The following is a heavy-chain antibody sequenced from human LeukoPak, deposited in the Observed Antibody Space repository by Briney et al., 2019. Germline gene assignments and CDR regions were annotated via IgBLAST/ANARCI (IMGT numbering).Heavy chain of an antibody. CDR2: IYYSGST. V-gene: IGHV4-59*08. CDR1: GGSISSYY. D-gene: IGHD2-15*01. CDR3: ARRHGYCSGGSCSGSWFDP. J-gene: IGHJ5*02. Sequence: SETLSLTCTVSGGSISSYYWSWIRQPPGKGLEWIGYIYYSGSTNYNPSLKSRVTISVDTSKNQFSLKLSSVTAADTAVYYCARRHGYCSGGSCSGSWFDPWGQGTLVTVSS.